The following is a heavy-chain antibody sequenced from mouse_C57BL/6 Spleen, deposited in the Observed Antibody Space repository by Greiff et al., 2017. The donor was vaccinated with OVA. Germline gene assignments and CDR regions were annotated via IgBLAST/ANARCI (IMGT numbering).Heavy chain of an antibody. Sequence: VQLQQPGAELVRPGSSVKLSCKASGYTFTSYWMHWVKQRPIQGLEWIGNIDPSDSETHYNQKFKDKATLTVDKSSSTAYMQLSSLTSEDSAVYYCASGDYGNYEEFAYWGQGTLVTVSA. CDR1: GYTFTSYW. CDR2: IDPSDSET. CDR3: ASGDYGNYEEFAY. V-gene: IGHV1-52*01. D-gene: IGHD2-1*01. J-gene: IGHJ3*01.